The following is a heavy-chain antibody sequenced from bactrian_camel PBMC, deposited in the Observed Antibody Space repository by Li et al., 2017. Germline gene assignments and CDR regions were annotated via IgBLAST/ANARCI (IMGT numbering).Heavy chain of an antibody. D-gene: IGHD3*01. Sequence: HVQLVESGGGSVQAGETLRLSCTATGFTLYEVDWSWYRQSPENECDLASRTSTDGYAYYADSVKGRFTISEDYAQNTLYLQLNSLKSEDTALYYCATGEYGVSRSDFGYWGQGTQVTVS. CDR3: ATGEYGVSRSDFGY. CDR2: TSTDGYA. CDR1: GFTLYEVD. J-gene: IGHJ6*01. V-gene: IGHV3S55*01.